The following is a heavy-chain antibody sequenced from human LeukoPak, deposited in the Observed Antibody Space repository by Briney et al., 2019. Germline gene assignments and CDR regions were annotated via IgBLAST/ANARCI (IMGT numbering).Heavy chain of an antibody. CDR1: GYTLTGYY. CDR3: AEDTAIGGGLDY. D-gene: IGHD5-18*01. Sequence: ASVKVSCKASGYTLTGYYMHWVRQAPGQGLEWMGWINPNSGGTNYAQKFQGRVTMTRDTSISTAYMELSRLRSDDTAVYYCAEDTAIGGGLDYWGQGTLVTVSS. CDR2: INPNSGGT. J-gene: IGHJ4*02. V-gene: IGHV1-2*02.